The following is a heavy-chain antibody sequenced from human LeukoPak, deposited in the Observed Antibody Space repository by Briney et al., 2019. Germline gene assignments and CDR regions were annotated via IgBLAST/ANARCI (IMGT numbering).Heavy chain of an antibody. J-gene: IGHJ4*02. CDR1: GYSISSGNY. CDR3: ARVSGYDWESFYDY. CDR2: IYHSGST. Sequence: SQTLSLTCTVSGYSISSGNYWGWIRLPPAKGLQWIGSIYHSGSTYYNPSLKSRVTISVDTSKNQFSLKLSSVTAADTAVYYCARVSGYDWESFYDYWGQGTLVTVSS. D-gene: IGHD5-12*01. V-gene: IGHV4-38-2*02.